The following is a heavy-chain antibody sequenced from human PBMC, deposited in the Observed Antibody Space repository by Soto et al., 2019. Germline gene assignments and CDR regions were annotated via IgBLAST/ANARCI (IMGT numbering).Heavy chain of an antibody. D-gene: IGHD3-10*01. CDR2: IYYTGCT. CDR3: ARHHHSHRGGFSY. V-gene: IGHV4-39*01. CDR1: SDSIRSSSYY. J-gene: IGHJ4*02. Sequence: QLQLQESGPGLVKPSETLSLTCAVSSDSIRSSSYYWVWIRQPPGKGLEWIGSIYYTGCTYYNPSLKSRVAISVDSSNQQFSLQLRSVTAADTAVYYCARHHHSHRGGFSYWGQGTLVTVSS.